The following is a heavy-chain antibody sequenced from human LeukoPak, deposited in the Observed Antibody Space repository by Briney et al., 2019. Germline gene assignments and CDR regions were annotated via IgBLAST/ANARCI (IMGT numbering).Heavy chain of an antibody. Sequence: SETLSLTCAVYGGSFSGYYWSWIRQPPGKGLEWIGEINHSGSTNYNPSLKSRVTISVDTSKNQFSLKLSSVTAADTAVYYCTRLGPRELLVDYWFDPWGQGTLVTVSS. V-gene: IGHV4-34*01. CDR1: GGSFSGYY. CDR3: TRLGPRELLVDYWFDP. CDR2: INHSGST. J-gene: IGHJ5*02. D-gene: IGHD1-26*01.